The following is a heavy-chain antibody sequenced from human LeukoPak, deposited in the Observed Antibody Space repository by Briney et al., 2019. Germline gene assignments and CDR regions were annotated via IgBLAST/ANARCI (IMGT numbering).Heavy chain of an antibody. V-gene: IGHV3-7*04. CDR2: IKPDGSDQ. J-gene: IGHJ4*02. CDR1: GFTFSTYW. Sequence: PGRSLRLSCTTSGFTFSTYWMTWLRQAPGKGLEWVANIKPDGSDQSYMDSVKGRFTISRDNAKNSLYLQMNSLRAEDTAVYYCARAFSYVNYWGQGTLVTVSS. CDR3: ARAFSYVNY. D-gene: IGHD3-10*02.